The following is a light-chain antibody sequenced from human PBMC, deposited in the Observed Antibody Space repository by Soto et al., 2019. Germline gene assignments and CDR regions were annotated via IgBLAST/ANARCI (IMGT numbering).Light chain of an antibody. V-gene: IGKV3-15*01. CDR1: QSISSN. CDR3: QQYGNLPALT. J-gene: IGKJ5*01. Sequence: IVLTQSPGTLSLSPGERATLPCRASQSISSNLAWYQQKPGQAPRLLIYGASTRATGIPARFSGSGSGTEFTLTISSLQSEDFAVYYCQQYGNLPALTFGGGTRLEIK. CDR2: GAS.